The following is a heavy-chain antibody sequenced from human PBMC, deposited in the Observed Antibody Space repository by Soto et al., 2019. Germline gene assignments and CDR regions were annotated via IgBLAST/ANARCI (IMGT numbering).Heavy chain of an antibody. V-gene: IGHV4-39*01. Sequence: SETLSLTCTVSGGSISSSSYYWGWIRQPPGKGLEWIGSIYYSGNTYYKPSLKSRVTISVDTSKNQFSLKLSSVTAADTAVYYCARLKGYYDRSGYYFDYWGQGTLVTV. CDR3: ARLKGYYDRSGYYFDY. D-gene: IGHD3-22*01. J-gene: IGHJ4*02. CDR2: IYYSGNT. CDR1: GGSISSSSYY.